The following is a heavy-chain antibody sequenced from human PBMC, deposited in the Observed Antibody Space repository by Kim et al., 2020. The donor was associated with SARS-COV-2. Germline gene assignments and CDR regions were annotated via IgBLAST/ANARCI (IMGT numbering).Heavy chain of an antibody. D-gene: IGHD3-22*01. J-gene: IGHJ4*02. CDR1: GGSFSGYY. CDR3: ARDASSYYYDSSGSPSY. CDR2: INHSGST. Sequence: SETLSLTCAVYGGSFSGYYWSWIRQPPGKGLEWIGEINHSGSTNYNPSLKSRVTISVDTSKNQFSLKLSSVTAADTAVYYCARDASSYYYDSSGSPSYWGQGTLVTVSS. V-gene: IGHV4-34*01.